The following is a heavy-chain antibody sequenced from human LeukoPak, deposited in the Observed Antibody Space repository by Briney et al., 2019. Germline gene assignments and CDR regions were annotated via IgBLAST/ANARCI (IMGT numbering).Heavy chain of an antibody. CDR1: GFTFSTYG. CDR2: IWYDGSNN. CDR3: GGASGPFDV. D-gene: IGHD3-10*01. J-gene: IGHJ3*01. Sequence: PGGSLRLSCAASGFTFSTYGMHWVRQAPGKGLEGVAVIWYDGSNNYYGDSVKGRFTISRDNSKDTLFLQMNRLKGEDTAVYYCGGASGPFDVWGQGTMVTVSS. V-gene: IGHV3-33*01.